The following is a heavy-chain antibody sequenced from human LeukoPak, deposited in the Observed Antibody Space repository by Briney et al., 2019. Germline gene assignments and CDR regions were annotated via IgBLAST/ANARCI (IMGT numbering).Heavy chain of an antibody. CDR1: GDSISNYY. Sequence: SETLSLTCTVSGDSISNYYWSWIRQPPGKGPEWIGYIYYSGSTNYNPSLKSRVAISVDTSKNQFSLKLSSLTAADTAVYYCAREACGGYCRFDYWGQGTLVTVSS. J-gene: IGHJ4*02. CDR2: IYYSGST. CDR3: AREACGGYCRFDY. D-gene: IGHD2-21*02. V-gene: IGHV4-59*01.